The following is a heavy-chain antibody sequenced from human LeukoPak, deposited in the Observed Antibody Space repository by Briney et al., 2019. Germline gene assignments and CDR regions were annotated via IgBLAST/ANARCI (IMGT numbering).Heavy chain of an antibody. J-gene: IGHJ6*03. D-gene: IGHD3-22*01. CDR1: GGSISSSNYY. CDR2: IYYTGST. CDR3: ARHKLTMIVVAPSYMDV. V-gene: IGHV4-39*07. Sequence: PSETLSLTCTVSGGSISSSNYYWGWIRQPPGKGLEWIGSIYYTGSTYYSPSLKSRVTISIDTSNKQFSLKLTSVTAADTAVYYCARHKLTMIVVAPSYMDVWGKGTTVTVSS.